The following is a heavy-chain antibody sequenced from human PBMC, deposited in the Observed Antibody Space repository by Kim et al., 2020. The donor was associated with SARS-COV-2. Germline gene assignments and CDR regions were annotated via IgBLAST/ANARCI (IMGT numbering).Heavy chain of an antibody. J-gene: IGHJ4*02. Sequence: SQTLSLTCAISGDSVSSTSAAWNWIRQSPSRGLEWLGRTYYRSKWYHDYAVSVKSRMTINPDTSKNQFSLQLNSVTPDDTAVYYCARGGGRGIVVVPAAEFDYWGQESLVTVSS. CDR3: ARGGGRGIVVVPAAEFDY. V-gene: IGHV6-1*01. D-gene: IGHD2-2*01. CDR1: GDSVSSTSAA. CDR2: TYYRSKWYH.